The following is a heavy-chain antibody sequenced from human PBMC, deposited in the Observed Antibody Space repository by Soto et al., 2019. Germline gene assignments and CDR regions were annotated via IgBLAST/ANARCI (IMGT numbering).Heavy chain of an antibody. Sequence: GGSLRLSCAASGFTFSTYAMSWVRQAPGKGLEWVSSISANGGSTYYTDSVKGRFTISRDNSRNTLYLQMTSLRGEDTAVYYCAKDHREIVVVVTGTFDHWGQGTLVTVPQ. D-gene: IGHD2-15*01. V-gene: IGHV3-23*01. CDR1: GFTFSTYA. CDR2: ISANGGST. J-gene: IGHJ4*02. CDR3: AKDHREIVVVVTGTFDH.